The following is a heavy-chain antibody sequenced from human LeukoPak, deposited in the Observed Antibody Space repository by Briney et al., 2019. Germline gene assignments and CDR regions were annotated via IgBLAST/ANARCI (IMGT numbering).Heavy chain of an antibody. J-gene: IGHJ1*01. D-gene: IGHD6-13*01. CDR2: ISGSGGST. V-gene: IGHV3-23*01. CDR1: GFTFSSYA. Sequence: GGSLRLSCAASGFTFSSYAMSWVRQAPGKGLEWVSAISGSGGSTYYADSVKGRFTISRDNSKNTLYLQMNSLRAEDTAVYYCARPSAAGTGFQHWGQGTLVTVSS. CDR3: ARPSAAGTGFQH.